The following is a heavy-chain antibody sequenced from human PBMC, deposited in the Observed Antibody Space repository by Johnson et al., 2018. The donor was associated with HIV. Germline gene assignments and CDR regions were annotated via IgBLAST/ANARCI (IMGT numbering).Heavy chain of an antibody. CDR1: GFTFDDYA. J-gene: IGHJ3*02. D-gene: IGHD4-11*01. CDR2: TQYDGSNK. Sequence: QVQLVESGGGLVQPGRSLRLSCAASGFTFDDYAMHWVRQAPGKGLVWVAFTQYDGSNKYYADSVKGRFTISRDNSKNTLSLQLNSLRVGDTAVYYCARSPLYDTTVFDIWGQGTRVTVSS. V-gene: IGHV3-33*08. CDR3: ARSPLYDTTVFDI.